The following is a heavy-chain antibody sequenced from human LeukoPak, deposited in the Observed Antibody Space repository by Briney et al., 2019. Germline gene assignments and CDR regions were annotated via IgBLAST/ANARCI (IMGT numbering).Heavy chain of an antibody. CDR1: GGSVSSGSYY. J-gene: IGHJ4*02. CDR3: ARDKYSSIDY. CDR2: IYYSGST. D-gene: IGHD6-19*01. Sequence: SSETLSLTCTVSGGSVSSGSYYWSWIRQPPGKGLEWIGYIYYSGSTNYNPSLKSRVTISVDTSKNQFSLKLSSVTAADTAVYYCARDKYSSIDYWGQGTLVTVSS. V-gene: IGHV4-61*01.